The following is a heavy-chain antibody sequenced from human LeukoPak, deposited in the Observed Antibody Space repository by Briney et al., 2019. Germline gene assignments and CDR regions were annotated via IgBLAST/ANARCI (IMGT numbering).Heavy chain of an antibody. D-gene: IGHD6-13*01. Sequence: GASVKVSCKASGYTFTSYDINWVRQATGQGLEWMGWMNPNSGNTGYAQKFQGRVTMTRNTSISTAYMELSSLRSEDTAVCYCARGRIAAAGGDYWGQGTLVTVSS. CDR1: GYTFTSYD. CDR3: ARGRIAAAGGDY. CDR2: MNPNSGNT. J-gene: IGHJ4*02. V-gene: IGHV1-8*01.